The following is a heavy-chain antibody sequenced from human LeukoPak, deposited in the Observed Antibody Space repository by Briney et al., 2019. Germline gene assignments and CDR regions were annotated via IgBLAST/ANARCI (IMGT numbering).Heavy chain of an antibody. CDR2: ISTTSDYI. CDR3: ATLAPCSGGTCYSDY. Sequence: GGSLRLSCAASGFTFSSYSMNWVRQAPGKGLEWVSSISTTSDYIYYADSLNGRFTISRDNAKDSLYFQMDSLRAEDTAVYYCATLAPCSGGTCYSDYWGQGTLVTVSS. V-gene: IGHV3-21*01. D-gene: IGHD2-15*01. CDR1: GFTFSSYS. J-gene: IGHJ4*02.